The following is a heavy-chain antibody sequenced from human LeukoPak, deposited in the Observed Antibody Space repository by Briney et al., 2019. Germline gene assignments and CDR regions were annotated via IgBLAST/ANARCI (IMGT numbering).Heavy chain of an antibody. D-gene: IGHD4-17*01. J-gene: IGHJ4*02. CDR1: GYTFTTYA. CDR3: ATPHELYGDLDY. CDR2: ISAYNGNT. Sequence: GASVKVSCKALGYTFTTYAISWVRQAPGQGLEWMGWISAYNGNTNYAQKFQGRVTMTTDTSTTTAYMELRNLRSDDTAVYYCATPHELYGDLDYWGQGTLVTVSS. V-gene: IGHV1-18*01.